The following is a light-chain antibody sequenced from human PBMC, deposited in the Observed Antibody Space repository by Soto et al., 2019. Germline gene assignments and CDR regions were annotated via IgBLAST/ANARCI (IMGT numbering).Light chain of an antibody. CDR2: GAS. J-gene: IGKJ5*01. CDR3: QQYGSSPPIT. V-gene: IGKV3-20*01. Sequence: EIVLTQSPGALSLSPVERATLSCMASQSASSSYLAWYQQKPGQAPRLLIYGASSRATGIPDRFSGSGSGTDFTLTISRLEPEDFAVYYCQQYGSSPPITFGQGTRLEIK. CDR1: QSASSSY.